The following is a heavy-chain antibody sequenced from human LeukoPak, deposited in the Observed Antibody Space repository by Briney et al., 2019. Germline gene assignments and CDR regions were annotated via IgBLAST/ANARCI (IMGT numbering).Heavy chain of an antibody. D-gene: IGHD2-2*01. CDR2: ISSSSSYI. CDR3: ATPSSTSCCYFDY. J-gene: IGHJ4*02. CDR1: GFTFSSYS. Sequence: PGGSLRLSCAASGFTFSSYSMNWVRQAPGKGLEWVSPISSSSSYIYYADSVKGRFTISRDNAKNSLYLQMNSLRAEDTAVYYCATPSSTSCCYFDYWGQGTLVTVSS. V-gene: IGHV3-21*01.